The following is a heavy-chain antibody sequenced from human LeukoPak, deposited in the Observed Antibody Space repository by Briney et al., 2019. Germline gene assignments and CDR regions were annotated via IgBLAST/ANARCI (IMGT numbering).Heavy chain of an antibody. CDR1: GGSFSGYY. D-gene: IGHD4-11*01. CDR2: TNHSGST. J-gene: IGHJ5*02. Sequence: SETLSLTCAVYGGSFSGYYWSWIRQPPGKGLEWIGETNHSGSTNYNPSLKSRVTISVDTSKNQFSLMLSSETAADTAVYYCASRVYSNSWFDPWGQGTLVTVSS. V-gene: IGHV4-34*01. CDR3: ASRVYSNSWFDP.